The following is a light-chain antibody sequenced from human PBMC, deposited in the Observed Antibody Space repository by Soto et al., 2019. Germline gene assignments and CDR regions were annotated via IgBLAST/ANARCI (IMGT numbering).Light chain of an antibody. CDR2: AAS. Sequence: DVQMTQSPSSVSASVGDRVTITCRASQFISSWVAWYQQKPGKAPKLLISAASSLQSGVPSRFSGSESGTDFTLTISSLQPEDFATYYCQQANSFPLTFGGGTKVEI. J-gene: IGKJ4*01. CDR1: QFISSW. CDR3: QQANSFPLT. V-gene: IGKV1D-12*01.